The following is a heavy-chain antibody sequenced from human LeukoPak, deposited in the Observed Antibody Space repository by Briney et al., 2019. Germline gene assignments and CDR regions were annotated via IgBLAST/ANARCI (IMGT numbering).Heavy chain of an antibody. J-gene: IGHJ3*02. Sequence: SETLSLTYTVSGGSISSSSYYWSWIRQPPGKGLEWIGYIYYSGSTNYNPSLKSRVTISVDTSKNQFSLKLSSVTAADTAVYYCAREAYRRDGYTEDAFDIWGQGTMVTVSS. V-gene: IGHV4-61*01. D-gene: IGHD5-24*01. CDR1: GGSISSSSYY. CDR2: IYYSGST. CDR3: AREAYRRDGYTEDAFDI.